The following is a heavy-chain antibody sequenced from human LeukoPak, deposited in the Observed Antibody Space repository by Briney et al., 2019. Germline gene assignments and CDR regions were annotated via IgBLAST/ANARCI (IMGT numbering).Heavy chain of an antibody. CDR2: INSDGSST. V-gene: IGHV3-74*01. D-gene: IGHD1-26*01. CDR1: GFTFSSYW. Sequence: GGFLRLSCAASGFTFSSYWIHWVRQAPGKGLVWVSRINSDGSSTSYADSVKGRFTISRDNAKNSLYLQMNSLTAEDTAVYYCASSGSWSYWGQGTLVTVSS. CDR3: ASSGSWSY. J-gene: IGHJ4*02.